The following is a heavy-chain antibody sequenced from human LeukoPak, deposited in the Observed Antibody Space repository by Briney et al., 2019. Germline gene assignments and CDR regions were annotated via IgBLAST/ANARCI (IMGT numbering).Heavy chain of an antibody. V-gene: IGHV1-69*13. CDR1: GGTFSSYA. CDR2: IIPIFGTA. Sequence: VASVTVSCKASGGTFSSYAISWVRQAPGQGLEWMGGIIPIFGTANYAQKFQGRVTITADESTSTAYMELSSLRSEDTAVYYCARDRGYSSSWPYYFDYWGQGTLVTVSS. J-gene: IGHJ4*02. CDR3: ARDRGYSSSWPYYFDY. D-gene: IGHD6-13*01.